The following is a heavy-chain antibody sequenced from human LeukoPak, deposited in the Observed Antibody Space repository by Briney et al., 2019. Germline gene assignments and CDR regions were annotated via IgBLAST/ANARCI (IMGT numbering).Heavy chain of an antibody. CDR2: IIPILGIA. V-gene: IGHV1-69*04. J-gene: IGHJ4*02. CDR3: AREASYGSGSLSAY. CDR1: GGTFSSYA. Sequence: SVTVSCKASGGTFSSYAISWVRQAPGQGLEWMGRIIPILGIANYAQKFQGRVTITADKSTSTAYVELSSLRSEDTAVYYCAREASYGSGSLSAYWGQGTLVTVSS. D-gene: IGHD3-10*01.